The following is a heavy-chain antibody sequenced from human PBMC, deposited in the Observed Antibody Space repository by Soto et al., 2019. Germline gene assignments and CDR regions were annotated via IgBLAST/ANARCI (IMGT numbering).Heavy chain of an antibody. CDR3: AKGGWEVVPAASPYYYYYYMDV. CDR2: ISGSGGST. J-gene: IGHJ6*03. CDR1: GFTFSSYA. Sequence: GGSLRLSCAASGFTFSSYAMSWVRQAPGKGLEWVSAISGSGGSTYYADSVKGRFTISRDNSKNTLYLQMNSLRAEDTAVYYCAKGGWEVVPAASPYYYYYYMDVWGKGTTVTVSS. V-gene: IGHV3-23*01. D-gene: IGHD2-2*01.